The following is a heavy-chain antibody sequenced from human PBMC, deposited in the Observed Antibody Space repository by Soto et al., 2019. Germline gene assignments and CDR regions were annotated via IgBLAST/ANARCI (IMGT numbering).Heavy chain of an antibody. J-gene: IGHJ6*03. CDR1: GYTFTSYA. D-gene: IGHD3-3*01. CDR2: INAGNGNT. CDR3: ARVGITIFGVYYYYYMDV. V-gene: IGHV1-3*01. Sequence: GASVKVSCKASGYTFTSYAMHWVRQAPGQRLEWMGWINAGNGNTKYSQKFQGRVTITRDTSASTAYMELSSLRSEDTAVYYCARVGITIFGVYYYYYMDVWGKGTTVTVSS.